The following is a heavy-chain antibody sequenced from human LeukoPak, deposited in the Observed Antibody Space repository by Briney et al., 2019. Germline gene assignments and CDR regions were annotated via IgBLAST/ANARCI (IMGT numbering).Heavy chain of an antibody. D-gene: IGHD3-3*01. J-gene: IGHJ6*02. CDR1: GGSISSYY. CDR3: ASGGQITIFGKPGDYYGMDV. Sequence: PSETLSLTCTVSGGSISSYYWGWIRQPPGKGLEWIGYIYYSGSTNYNPSLKSRVTMSVDTSKNQFSLKLSSVTAADTAVYYCASGGQITIFGKPGDYYGMDVWGQGTTVTVSS. CDR2: IYYSGST. V-gene: IGHV4-59*12.